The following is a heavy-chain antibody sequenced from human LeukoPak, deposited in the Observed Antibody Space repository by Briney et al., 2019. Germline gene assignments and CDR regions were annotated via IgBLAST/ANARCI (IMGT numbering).Heavy chain of an antibody. D-gene: IGHD1-26*01. V-gene: IGHV1-69*04. J-gene: IGHJ5*02. Sequence: SVKVSCKASGGTFSSYAISWVRQAPGQGLEWMGRIIPIFGIAIYAQKFQGRVTITADKSTSTAYMELSSLRSEDTAVYYCARVGINWFDPWGQGTLVTVSS. CDR2: IIPIFGIA. CDR3: ARVGINWFDP. CDR1: GGTFSSYA.